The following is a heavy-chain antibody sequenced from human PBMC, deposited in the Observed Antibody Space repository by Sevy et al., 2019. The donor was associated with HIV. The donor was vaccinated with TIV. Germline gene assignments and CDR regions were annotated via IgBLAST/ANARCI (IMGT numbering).Heavy chain of an antibody. CDR3: AKDGSSSSGESAYFDY. CDR2: ISWDGGST. V-gene: IGHV3-43*01. J-gene: IGHJ4*02. D-gene: IGHD6-6*01. Sequence: GGSLRLSCAASGFTFDDYTMHWVRQAPGKGLEWVSLISWDGGSTYYADSVKGRFTISRDNSKNSLYLQMNSLRTEDTALYYCAKDGSSSSGESAYFDYWGQGTLVIVSS. CDR1: GFTFDDYT.